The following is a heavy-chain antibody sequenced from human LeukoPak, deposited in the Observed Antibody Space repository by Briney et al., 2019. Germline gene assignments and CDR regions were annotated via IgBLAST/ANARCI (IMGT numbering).Heavy chain of an antibody. CDR3: SRESGAFSPFGY. J-gene: IGHJ4*02. Sequence: HPSETLSLTCGVSGGSISSTNWWSWVRQPPGQGLEWIGEISLSGVTNYNPSLKSRVTMSLDRSKNHLSLTLTSVTAADTAVYYCSRESGAFSPFGYWGQGTLVTVSS. CDR1: GGSISSTNW. V-gene: IGHV4-4*02. D-gene: IGHD1-26*01. CDR2: ISLSGVT.